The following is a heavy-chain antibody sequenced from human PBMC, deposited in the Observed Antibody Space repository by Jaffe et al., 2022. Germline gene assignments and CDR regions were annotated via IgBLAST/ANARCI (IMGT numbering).Heavy chain of an antibody. CDR1: GFTFSSYS. J-gene: IGHJ4*02. V-gene: IGHV3-48*01. Sequence: EVQLVESGGGLVQPGGSLRLSCAASGFTFSSYSMNWVRQAPGKGLEWVSYISSSSSTIYYADSVKGRFTISRDNAKNSLYLQMNSLRAEDTAVYYCAREPSYYDFWSGYWTFDYWGQGTLVTVSS. D-gene: IGHD3-3*01. CDR2: ISSSSSTI. CDR3: AREPSYYDFWSGYWTFDY.